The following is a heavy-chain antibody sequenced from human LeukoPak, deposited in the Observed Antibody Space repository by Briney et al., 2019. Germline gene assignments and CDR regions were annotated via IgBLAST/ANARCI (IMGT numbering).Heavy chain of an antibody. Sequence: SETLSLTCTVSGGSISSYYWSWIRQPPGKGLEWIGYIYYSGSTYYNPSLKSRVTISVDTSKNQFSLKLSSVTAADTAVYYCARDLRYCSGGSCYGFDPWGQGTLVTVSS. CDR2: IYYSGST. CDR3: ARDLRYCSGGSCYGFDP. V-gene: IGHV4-59*12. J-gene: IGHJ5*02. CDR1: GGSISSYY. D-gene: IGHD2-15*01.